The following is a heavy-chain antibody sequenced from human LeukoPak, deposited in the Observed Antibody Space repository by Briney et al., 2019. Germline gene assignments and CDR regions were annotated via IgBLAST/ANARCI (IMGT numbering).Heavy chain of an antibody. J-gene: IGHJ4*02. CDR1: GFTLSSYR. D-gene: IGHD5-12*01. CDR2: ISSSSSTI. V-gene: IGHV3-48*02. Sequence: PGGSLRLSCAASGFTLSSYRMNWVRQAPGKGLEWVSYISSSSSTIHYADSVKGRFTISRDNAKNSLYLQMNSLRDEDTAVYYCARESGEYSGYDPPDHFDYWGQGTLVTVSS. CDR3: ARESGEYSGYDPPDHFDY.